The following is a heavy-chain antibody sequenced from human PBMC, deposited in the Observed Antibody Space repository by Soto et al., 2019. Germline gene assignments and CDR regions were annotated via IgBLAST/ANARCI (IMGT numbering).Heavy chain of an antibody. Sequence: SQTLSLTCAISGDSVSSNSAAWNWIRQSPSRGLEWLGRTYYRSKWYNDYAVSVKSRITINPDTSKNQFSLQLNPVTPEDTAVYYCARDQSKTYGSGSPNWFDPWGQGTLVTVSS. D-gene: IGHD3-10*01. CDR3: ARDQSKTYGSGSPNWFDP. J-gene: IGHJ5*02. CDR1: GDSVSSNSAA. V-gene: IGHV6-1*01. CDR2: TYYRSKWYN.